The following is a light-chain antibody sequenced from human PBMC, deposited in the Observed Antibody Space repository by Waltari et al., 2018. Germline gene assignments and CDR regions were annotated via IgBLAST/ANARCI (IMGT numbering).Light chain of an antibody. CDR1: QTIYNS. Sequence: DIQMTQSPSPLSASVGDRVTIPCRASQTIYNSLNWYQHKPGKAPKLLISDTPTLQSGVPSRFSGRGSGTEFTLTISRLQPEDFGTYYCQQSYTLPYTFGQGTKLDI. V-gene: IGKV1-39*01. CDR2: DTP. CDR3: QQSYTLPYT. J-gene: IGKJ2*01.